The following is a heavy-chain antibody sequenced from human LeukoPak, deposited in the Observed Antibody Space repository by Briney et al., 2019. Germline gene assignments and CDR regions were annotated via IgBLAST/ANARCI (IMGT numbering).Heavy chain of an antibody. D-gene: IGHD3-10*01. Sequence: GGSVPHFRAAPGFTFTTFTKNWVRQAPGKGLEWVSIIYSDSHTYYADSVKGRFTISRDNSKNTLYLQMNSLRAEDTAVYYCARVTFKYFGSGEPFDIWGQAT. V-gene: IGHV3-66*01. CDR1: GFTFTTFT. J-gene: IGHJ3*02. CDR3: ARVTFKYFGSGEPFDI. CDR2: IYSDSHT.